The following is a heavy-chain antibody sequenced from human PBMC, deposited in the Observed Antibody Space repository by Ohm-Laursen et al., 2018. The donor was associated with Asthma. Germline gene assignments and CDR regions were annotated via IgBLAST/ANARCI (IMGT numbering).Heavy chain of an antibody. D-gene: IGHD6-13*01. CDR3: AKDPSIAAEAGDC. CDR1: GFTFSSYG. Sequence: SLRLSCAASGFTFSSYGMHWVRQAPGKGLEWVAVISYDGSNKYYADSVKGRFTISRDNSKNTLYLQMNSLRAEDTAVYYCAKDPSIAAEAGDCWGQGTLVTVSS. J-gene: IGHJ4*02. CDR2: ISYDGSNK. V-gene: IGHV3-30*18.